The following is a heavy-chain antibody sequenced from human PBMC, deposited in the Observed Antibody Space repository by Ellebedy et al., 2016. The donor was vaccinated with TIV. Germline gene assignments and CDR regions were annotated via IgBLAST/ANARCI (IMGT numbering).Heavy chain of an antibody. V-gene: IGHV1-2*02. Sequence: AASVKVSCKASGYTFTGYYMHWVRQAPGQGLEWMGWIDPNSGGTNYAQKFRGRVTMTRDTSLRTANMELSSLRPDDTAVYYCVRAVTGQWKNWFDPWGQGTLVTVSS. CDR1: GYTFTGYY. CDR3: VRAVTGQWKNWFDP. D-gene: IGHD4-11*01. CDR2: IDPNSGGT. J-gene: IGHJ5*02.